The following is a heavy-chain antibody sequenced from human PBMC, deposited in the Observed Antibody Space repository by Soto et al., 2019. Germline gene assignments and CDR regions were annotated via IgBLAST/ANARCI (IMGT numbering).Heavy chain of an antibody. D-gene: IGHD3-3*01. Sequence: SETLSLTCAVYGGSFSGYYWSWIRQPPGKGLEWIGEINHSGSTNYNPSLKSRVTISVDTSKNQFSLKLSSVTAADTAVYYCASGSRGYYDFWSGYYTGYYYGMDVWGQGTTVTVSS. CDR2: INHSGST. J-gene: IGHJ6*02. V-gene: IGHV4-34*01. CDR1: GGSFSGYY. CDR3: ASGSRGYYDFWSGYYTGYYYGMDV.